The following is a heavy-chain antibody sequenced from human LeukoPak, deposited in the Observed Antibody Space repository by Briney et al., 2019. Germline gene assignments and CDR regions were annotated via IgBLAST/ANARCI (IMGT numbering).Heavy chain of an antibody. CDR1: GGTFSSYA. D-gene: IGHD3-3*01. V-gene: IGHV1-69*05. CDR3: ASGLTIFGVANPLYYFDY. CDR2: IIPIFGTA. J-gene: IGHJ4*02. Sequence: SVKVSCKASGGTFSSYAISWVRQAPGQGLEWMGGIIPIFGTANYAQKFQGRVTVTTDESTNTAYMELSSLRSEDTAVYYCASGLTIFGVANPLYYFDYWGQGTLVTVSS.